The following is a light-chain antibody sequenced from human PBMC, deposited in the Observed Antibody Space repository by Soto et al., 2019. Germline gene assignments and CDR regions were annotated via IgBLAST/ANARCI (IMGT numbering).Light chain of an antibody. CDR3: SSYTSNSTYV. J-gene: IGLJ1*01. CDR1: SNDVGGYNS. Sequence: QSVLTQPASVSGSPGQSLTISCTGTSNDVGGYNSVSWYQQHPGKAPKLVIYDVSNRPSGVSNRFSASMSGIMASLTISGLQAEDEEADYYCSSYTSNSTYVFGTGTKVTVL. CDR2: DVS. V-gene: IGLV2-14*01.